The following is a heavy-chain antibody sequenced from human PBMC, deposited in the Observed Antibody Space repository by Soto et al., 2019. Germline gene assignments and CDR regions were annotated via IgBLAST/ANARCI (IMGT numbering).Heavy chain of an antibody. CDR3: ARDLPRFAAASDAFDI. J-gene: IGHJ3*02. D-gene: IGHD6-13*01. V-gene: IGHV3-66*01. Sequence: PGGSLRLSCAASGFTVSSNYMSWVRQAPGKGLEWVSVIYSGGSTYYADSVKGRFTISRDNSKNTLYLQMNSLRAEDTAVYYCARDLPRFAAASDAFDIWGQGTIVTVSS. CDR2: IYSGGST. CDR1: GFTVSSNY.